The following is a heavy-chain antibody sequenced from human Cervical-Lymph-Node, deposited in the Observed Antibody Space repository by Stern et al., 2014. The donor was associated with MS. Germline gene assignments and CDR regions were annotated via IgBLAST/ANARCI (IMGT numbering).Heavy chain of an antibody. D-gene: IGHD6-13*01. CDR3: ALSSETSDRWYSLGYDL. CDR1: GGTFSKFP. Sequence: VQLVESGAEVTKPGSSVKVSCKASGGTFSKFPSSWVRQAPGQGLEWMGGSFPCFGTPTYAQEFRGRVTIPADVSTSTVYMELSSLRSDDTAVYYCALSSETSDRWYSLGYDLWGQGTLVTVSS. CDR2: SFPCFGTP. V-gene: IGHV1-69*01. J-gene: IGHJ5*02.